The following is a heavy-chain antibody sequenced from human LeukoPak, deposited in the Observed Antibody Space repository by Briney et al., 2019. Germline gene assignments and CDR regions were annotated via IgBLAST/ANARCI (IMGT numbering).Heavy chain of an antibody. D-gene: IGHD3-9*01. Sequence: SETLSLTCTVSGGSISSSSYYWGWIRQPPGKGLEWIGSIYYSGSTYYNPSLKSRVTISVDTSKNQFSLKLSSVTAADTAVYYCARESTYYDTLTGYLRPRYFDYWGQGTLVTVSS. CDR3: ARESTYYDTLTGYLRPRYFDY. J-gene: IGHJ4*02. CDR1: GGSISSSSYY. V-gene: IGHV4-39*02. CDR2: IYYSGST.